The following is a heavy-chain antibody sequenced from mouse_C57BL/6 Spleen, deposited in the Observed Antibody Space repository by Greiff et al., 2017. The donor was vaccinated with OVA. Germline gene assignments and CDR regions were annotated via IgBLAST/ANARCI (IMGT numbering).Heavy chain of an antibody. Sequence: EVQLVESGPELVKPGASVKISCKASGYTFTDYKMNWVKQSDGKGLEWIGVINPNYGTTSYNQKFKGKATLTVDQSSSTAYMQPNSLTPEDSAVYYCARGRDGYYFCTTDYWGQGTSVTVSS. D-gene: IGHD2-3*01. J-gene: IGHJ4*01. CDR1: GYTFTDYK. CDR2: INPNYGTT. CDR3: ARGRDGYYFCTTDY. V-gene: IGHV1-39*01.